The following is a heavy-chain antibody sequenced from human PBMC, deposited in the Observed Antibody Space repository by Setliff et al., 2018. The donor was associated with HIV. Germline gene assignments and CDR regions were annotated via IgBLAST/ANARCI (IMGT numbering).Heavy chain of an antibody. CDR1: GYSISSGYY. CDR3: ARDLTGFGSIFKY. J-gene: IGHJ4*02. Sequence: PSETLSLTCAVSGYSISSGYYWGWIRQTPGKGLEWIGSIYHSGTTYYNPSLKSRVTISVDTSKNQFSLKLSSVTAADTAVYYCARDLTGFGSIFKYWGQGTLVTVSS. CDR2: IYHSGTT. V-gene: IGHV4-38-2*02. D-gene: IGHD2-21*01.